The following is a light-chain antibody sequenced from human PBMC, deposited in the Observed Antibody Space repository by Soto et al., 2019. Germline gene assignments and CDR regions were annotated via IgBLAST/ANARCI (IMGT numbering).Light chain of an antibody. V-gene: IGKV3-15*01. Sequence: EILMTRSPVPLSVSPGDRATLSCRASQSVSSNLAWYQQKPGQAPSLLIYGAFTRATGIPARFSGTGSGTEFTLTISSLQSEDFALYYCQQYNDWPLTFGQGTKVEI. CDR2: GAF. CDR1: QSVSSN. J-gene: IGKJ1*01. CDR3: QQYNDWPLT.